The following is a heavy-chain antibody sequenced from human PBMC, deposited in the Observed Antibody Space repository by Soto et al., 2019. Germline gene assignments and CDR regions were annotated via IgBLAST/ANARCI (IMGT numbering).Heavy chain of an antibody. D-gene: IGHD6-19*01. V-gene: IGHV3-23*01. Sequence: EVQLLASGGGLVQPGGSLTLSCAASGFAFSNYAISWVRQAPEKGLEWVSDISGSGGLRHYADSVKGRLTISRDNSKNTVYLQKNTLTAADTGTYNCVKESRAVRAKEHFDFWGQGTRVTVSS. CDR1: GFAFSNYA. CDR3: VKESRAVRAKEHFDF. CDR2: ISGSGGLR. J-gene: IGHJ4*02.